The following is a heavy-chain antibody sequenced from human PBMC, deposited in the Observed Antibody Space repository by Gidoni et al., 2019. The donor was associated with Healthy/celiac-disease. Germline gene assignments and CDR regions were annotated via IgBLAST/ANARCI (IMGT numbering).Heavy chain of an antibody. CDR1: GFTFSSYS. J-gene: IGHJ5*02. D-gene: IGHD4-17*01. Sequence: EVQLVESGGGLVKSGGPMRLSCAASGFTFSSYSMNWVRQAPGKGLEWVSSISRSSSYIYYADSVKGRFTISRDNAKNSLYLQMNSLRAEDTAVYYCARGVDDDYGDSNNWFDPWGQGTLVTVSS. CDR2: ISRSSSYI. CDR3: ARGVDDDYGDSNNWFDP. V-gene: IGHV3-21*01.